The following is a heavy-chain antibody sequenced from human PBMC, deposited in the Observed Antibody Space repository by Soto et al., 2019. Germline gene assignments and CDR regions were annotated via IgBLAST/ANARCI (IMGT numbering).Heavy chain of an antibody. Sequence: SVKVSCKASGGTFSSYTISWVRQAPGQGLEWMGRIIPILGIANYAQRFQGRVTITADKSTSTAYMELSSLRSEDTAVYYCAASYCSSTSCYDPYYYMDVWGKGTTVTVSS. CDR2: IIPILGIA. CDR1: GGTFSSYT. J-gene: IGHJ6*03. D-gene: IGHD2-2*01. V-gene: IGHV1-69*02. CDR3: AASYCSSTSCYDPYYYMDV.